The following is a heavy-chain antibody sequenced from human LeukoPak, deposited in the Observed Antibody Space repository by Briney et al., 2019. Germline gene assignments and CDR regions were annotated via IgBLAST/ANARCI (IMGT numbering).Heavy chain of an antibody. CDR1: GYTFTSYG. Sequence: GASVTVSCKVSGYTFTSYGISWVRQAPGQGLEWMGWISAYNGNTNYAQKLQGRVTMTTDTSTSTAYMELRSLRSDDPAVSYCARGRGAVRLIAIFGVALGRGQVGAFDIWGQGTMVTVSS. J-gene: IGHJ3*02. D-gene: IGHD3-3*01. V-gene: IGHV1-18*01. CDR2: ISAYNGNT. CDR3: ARGRGAVRLIAIFGVALGRGQVGAFDI.